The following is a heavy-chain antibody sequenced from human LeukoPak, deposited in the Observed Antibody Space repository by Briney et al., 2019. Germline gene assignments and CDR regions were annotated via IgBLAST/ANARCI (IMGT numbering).Heavy chain of an antibody. D-gene: IGHD6-13*01. CDR2: IYHSGST. V-gene: IGHV4-30-2*01. J-gene: IGHJ4*02. Sequence: SETLSLTCTVSGGSISSGGYYWSWIRQPPGKGLEWIGYIYHSGSTYYNPSLKSRVTISVDTSKNQFSLKLSSVTAADTAVYYCARSKPAAAGIIDYWGQGTLVTVSS. CDR3: ARSKPAAAGIIDY. CDR1: GGSISSGGYY.